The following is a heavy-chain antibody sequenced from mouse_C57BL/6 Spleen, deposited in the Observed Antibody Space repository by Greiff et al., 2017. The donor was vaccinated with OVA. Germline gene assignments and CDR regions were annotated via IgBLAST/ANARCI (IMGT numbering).Heavy chain of an antibody. Sequence: DVQLVESGGGLVKPGGSLKLSCAASGFTFSSYAMSWVRQTPEKRLEWVATISDGGSYTYYPDNVKGRFTISRDNAKNNLYLQMSHLKSEDTAMYYCARATRLGLFDYWGQGTTLTVSS. CDR3: ARATRLGLFDY. CDR1: GFTFSSYA. D-gene: IGHD4-1*01. V-gene: IGHV5-4*01. CDR2: ISDGGSYT. J-gene: IGHJ2*01.